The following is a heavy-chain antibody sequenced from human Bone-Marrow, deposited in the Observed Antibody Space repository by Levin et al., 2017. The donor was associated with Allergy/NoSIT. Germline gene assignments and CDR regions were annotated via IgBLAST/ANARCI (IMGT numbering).Heavy chain of an antibody. V-gene: IGHV3-9*01. J-gene: IGHJ5*02. CDR3: AKGGCSSTNCYLSFDP. CDR2: ISWNSATT. D-gene: IGHD2-2*01. Sequence: SLKISCAASGFTFDDYAMHWVRQAPGKGLEWVSAISWNSATTGYADSVKGRFTISRDNAKNSLYLQMNSLRAEDTALYYCAKGGCSSTNCYLSFDPWGQGTLVTVSS. CDR1: GFTFDDYA.